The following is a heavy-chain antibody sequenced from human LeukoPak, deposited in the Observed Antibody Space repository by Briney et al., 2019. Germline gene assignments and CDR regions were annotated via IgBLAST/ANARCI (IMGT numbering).Heavy chain of an antibody. Sequence: PGGSLRLSCAASGFTFSNYGMHWVRQAPGKGLEWVAFIRYDGNNKNYADFVKGRFTISRDNSKNTLYLQMNSLRAEDTAVYYCAYGYSGYDYCFDYWGQGTLVTVSS. V-gene: IGHV3-30*02. J-gene: IGHJ4*02. D-gene: IGHD5-12*01. CDR2: IRYDGNNK. CDR1: GFTFSNYG. CDR3: AYGYSGYDYCFDY.